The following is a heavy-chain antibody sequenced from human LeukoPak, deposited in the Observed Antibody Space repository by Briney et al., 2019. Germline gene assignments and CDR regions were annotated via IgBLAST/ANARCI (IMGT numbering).Heavy chain of an antibody. J-gene: IGHJ6*04. Sequence: ASVKVSCKASGYTFTAYYIHWVRQAPGQGLEWMGWTNPNSGGTNYAQKFQGRVTLTMDTSITTAYMELNRLRSDDTAVYYCAKARGLYCSSTSCYDCDVWGKGTTVTVSS. CDR3: AKARGLYCSSTSCYDCDV. D-gene: IGHD2-2*01. CDR1: GYTFTAYY. V-gene: IGHV1-2*02. CDR2: TNPNSGGT.